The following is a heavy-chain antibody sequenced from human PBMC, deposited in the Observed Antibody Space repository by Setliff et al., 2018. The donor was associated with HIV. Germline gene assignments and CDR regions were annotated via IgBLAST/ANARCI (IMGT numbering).Heavy chain of an antibody. CDR2: ISAYTGNT. Sequence: ASVKVSCKTSGYSVATHGLSWVRQAPGEGLEWMGWISAYTGNTNYAQKFHGRVSMTTDSSTSTGYMELTSLRSDDTAVYYCARRRRSSDDSVDFWGQGTLVTVSS. D-gene: IGHD1-26*01. CDR1: GYSVATHG. J-gene: IGHJ3*01. CDR3: ARRRRSSDDSVDF. V-gene: IGHV1-18*01.